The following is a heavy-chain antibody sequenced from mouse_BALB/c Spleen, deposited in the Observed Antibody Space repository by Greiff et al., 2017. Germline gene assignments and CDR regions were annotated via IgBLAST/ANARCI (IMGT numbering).Heavy chain of an antibody. CDR2: IDPYYGGT. J-gene: IGHJ2*01. D-gene: IGHD1-3*01. Sequence: VQLKESGPELVQPGASVKISCEASGYSFTGYNMNWVQQSNGKSLEWIGNIDPYYGGTSYNQKFKGKATLTVDKSSSTAYMQLKSLTSEDSSVYYCARTKGYFDYWGEGTTLTVSS. CDR3: ARTKGYFDY. V-gene: IGHV1-39*01. CDR1: GYSFTGYN.